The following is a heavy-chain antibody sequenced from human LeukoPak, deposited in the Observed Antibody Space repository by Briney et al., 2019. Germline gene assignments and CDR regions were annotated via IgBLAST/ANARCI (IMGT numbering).Heavy chain of an antibody. D-gene: IGHD2-2*01. J-gene: IGHJ4*02. V-gene: IGHV1-2*02. CDR1: EYTFTNYY. CDR3: ARVDCSSTSCYSSSPFDY. Sequence: GASVKVSCKASEYTFTNYYMHWVRQAPGQGLERMGWINPNSGGTNYAQKFQGRVTMTRDTSTSTAYMELSSLRSEDTAVYYCARVDCSSTSCYSSSPFDYWGQGTLVTVSS. CDR2: INPNSGGT.